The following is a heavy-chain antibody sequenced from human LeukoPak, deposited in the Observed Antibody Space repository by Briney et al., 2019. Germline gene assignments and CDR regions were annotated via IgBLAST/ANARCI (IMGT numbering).Heavy chain of an antibody. Sequence: GESLRLSCAASGFTFSSYAMSWVRQAPGKGLEWVSAISGSGGSTYYADSVKGRLTIPRDHCRDTLYLQMDSLRAEDTAVYYCAKGYYDYVWGSYYFDYWGQGTLVTVSS. CDR2: ISGSGGST. D-gene: IGHD3-16*01. CDR1: GFTFSSYA. CDR3: AKGYYDYVWGSYYFDY. V-gene: IGHV3-23*01. J-gene: IGHJ4*02.